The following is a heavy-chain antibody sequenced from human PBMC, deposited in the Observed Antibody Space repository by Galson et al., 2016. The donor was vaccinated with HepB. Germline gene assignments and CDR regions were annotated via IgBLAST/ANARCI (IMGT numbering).Heavy chain of an antibody. CDR3: AMQPGFYLGS. CDR2: IFHRGTI. CDR1: GGSISSDNW. Sequence: SETLSLTCAVSGGSISSDNWWSWVRQPPGKGLEWIGEIFHRGTINYNPALKSRVTISLDESNSQFSLELNSVTAADTAVYYCAMQPGFYLGSWGQGTLVTVSS. D-gene: IGHD1-14*01. J-gene: IGHJ4*02. V-gene: IGHV4-4*02.